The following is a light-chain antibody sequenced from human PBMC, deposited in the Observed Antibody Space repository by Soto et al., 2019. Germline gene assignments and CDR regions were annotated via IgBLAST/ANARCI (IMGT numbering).Light chain of an antibody. CDR3: LLFYGGGWV. J-gene: IGLJ3*02. CDR1: TGEVTSDYY. Sequence: QAVVTQEPSLTVSPGGTVTLTCASSTGEVTSDYYPNWFQQKPGQPPRALIYRIISKHSWTPARFSGSLLGGKAALTLSGVQPEDEAEYYCLLFYGGGWVFGGGTKVTVL. V-gene: IGLV7-43*01. CDR2: RII.